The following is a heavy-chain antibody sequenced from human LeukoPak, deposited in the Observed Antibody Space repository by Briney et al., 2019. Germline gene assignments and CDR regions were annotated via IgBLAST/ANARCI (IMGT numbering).Heavy chain of an antibody. D-gene: IGHD6-13*01. Sequence: SGGSLRLSCAASGFTFSVYAMSWVRQAPGKGLEWVSLVSNSGGATYYADSVKGRFTISRDNSKNTVYVQMNSLRADDTALYYCAKGGSSNWANFDYWGQGTLVTVSS. CDR1: GFTFSVYA. V-gene: IGHV3-23*01. CDR3: AKGGSSNWANFDY. CDR2: VSNSGGAT. J-gene: IGHJ4*02.